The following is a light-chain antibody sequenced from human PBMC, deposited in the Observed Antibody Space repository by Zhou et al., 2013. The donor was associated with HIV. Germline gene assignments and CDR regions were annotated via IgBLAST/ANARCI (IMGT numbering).Light chain of an antibody. V-gene: IGKV3-20*01. J-gene: IGKJ2*01. CDR2: GAS. Sequence: EIVLTQSPGTLSLSPGERATLSCRASQSVSSSYLAWYQQKPGQAPRLLIYGASSRATGIPDRFSGSGSATDFTLTISRLEPEDFAVYYCQQYGSSSGTTFGRGDQAGD. CDR3: QQYGSSSGTT. CDR1: QSVSSSY.